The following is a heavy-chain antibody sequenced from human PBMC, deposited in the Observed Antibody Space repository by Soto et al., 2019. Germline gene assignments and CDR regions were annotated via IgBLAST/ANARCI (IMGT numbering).Heavy chain of an antibody. D-gene: IGHD6-19*01. CDR3: ARDKQWLVRGYYYGMDV. CDR1: GFTFSSYS. CDR2: ISSSSSYI. V-gene: IGHV3-21*01. J-gene: IGHJ6*02. Sequence: GGSLRLSCAASGFTFSSYSMNWVRQAPGKGLEWVSSISSSSSYIYYADSVKGRFTISRDNAKNSLYLQMNSLRAEDTAVYYCARDKQWLVRGYYYGMDVWGQGTTVTVSS.